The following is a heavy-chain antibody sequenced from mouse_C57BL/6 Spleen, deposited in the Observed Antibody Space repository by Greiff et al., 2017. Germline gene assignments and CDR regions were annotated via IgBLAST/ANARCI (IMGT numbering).Heavy chain of an antibody. CDR3: ARDDYDERLDY. Sequence: VQLQESGPELVKPGASVKISCKASGYAFSSSWMNWVKQRPGKGLEWIGRIYPGDGDTNYNGKFKGKATLTADKSSSTAYMQLSSLTSEDSAVYFCARDDYDERLDYWGQGTTLTVSS. D-gene: IGHD2-4*01. CDR2: IYPGDGDT. CDR1: GYAFSSSW. V-gene: IGHV1-82*01. J-gene: IGHJ2*01.